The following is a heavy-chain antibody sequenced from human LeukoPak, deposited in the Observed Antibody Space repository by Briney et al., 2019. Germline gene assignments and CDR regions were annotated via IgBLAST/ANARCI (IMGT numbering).Heavy chain of an antibody. CDR2: INQDGSKE. CDR3: VRDGGVGGDDLLDY. V-gene: IGHV3-7*01. D-gene: IGHD5-12*01. CDR1: GFTFSNYW. J-gene: IGHJ4*02. Sequence: GGSLRLSCAASGFTFSNYWMTWVRQAPGKGLEWVAHINQDGSKEYYMNSVKARFTISRDNAKNSLSLQMNSLRAEDTAVYYCVRDGGVGGDDLLDYWGQGTLVTVSS.